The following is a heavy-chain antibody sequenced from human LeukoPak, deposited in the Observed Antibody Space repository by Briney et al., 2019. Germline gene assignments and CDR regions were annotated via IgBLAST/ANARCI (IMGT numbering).Heavy chain of an antibody. V-gene: IGHV3-23*01. Sequence: GGSLRLSCVVSGFSFSSYEMNWVRQAPGKGLEWVSAISGSGGSTYYADSVKGRFTISRDNSKNTLYLQMNSLRAEDTAVYYCAKEGWGSYLADYRGQGTLVTVSS. CDR2: ISGSGGST. D-gene: IGHD1-26*01. J-gene: IGHJ4*02. CDR3: AKEGWGSYLADY. CDR1: GFSFSSYE.